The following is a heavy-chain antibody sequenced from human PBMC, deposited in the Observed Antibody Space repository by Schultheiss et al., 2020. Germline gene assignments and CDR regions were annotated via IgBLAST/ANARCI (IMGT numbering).Heavy chain of an antibody. V-gene: IGHV4-39*07. CDR2: IYYSGST. J-gene: IGHJ6*03. CDR1: GGSISSGSYY. D-gene: IGHD5-12*01. Sequence: SETLSLTCTVSGGSISSGSYYWGWIRQPPGKGLEWIGSIYYSGSTYYNPSLKSRVTISVDTSKNQFSLQLNSVTPEDTAVYYCARERGGGYDFGYYYMDVWGKGTTVTVSS. CDR3: ARERGGGYDFGYYYMDV.